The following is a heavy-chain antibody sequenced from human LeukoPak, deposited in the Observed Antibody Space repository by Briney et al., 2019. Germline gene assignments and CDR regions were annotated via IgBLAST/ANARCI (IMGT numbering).Heavy chain of an antibody. J-gene: IGHJ5*02. V-gene: IGHV4-4*07. D-gene: IGHD4-17*01. CDR1: GGSISSYY. CDR3: ARDLYGDGSYFDP. Sequence: SKTLPLTCTVSGGSISSYYWSWIRQPAGKGLEWIGRIYLGGSTSYNPSLKSRVTISADTSKNQFSLILSSVTAADTALYYCARDLYGDGSYFDPWGQGTLVTASS. CDR2: IYLGGST.